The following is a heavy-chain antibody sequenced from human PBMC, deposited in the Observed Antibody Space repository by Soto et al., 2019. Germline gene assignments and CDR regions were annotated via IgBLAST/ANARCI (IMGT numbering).Heavy chain of an antibody. CDR2: ISAYNGNT. V-gene: IGHV1-18*01. CDR1: GYTFTSYG. D-gene: IGHD1-1*01. Sequence: QVQLVQSGAEVKKPGASVKVSCKASGYTFTSYGISWVRQAPGQGLEWMGWISAYNGNTNYAQKLQGRVTMTTDTSTSTAYMELRSLRSDDTAVYDCAGGVDNWNDYYGGMDVWGQGTTVTVSS. CDR3: AGGVDNWNDYYGGMDV. J-gene: IGHJ6*02.